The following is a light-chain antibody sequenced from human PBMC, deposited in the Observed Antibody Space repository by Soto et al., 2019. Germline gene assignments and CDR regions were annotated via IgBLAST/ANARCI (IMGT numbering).Light chain of an antibody. CDR3: QSYDISLSGYV. CDR1: TSNVGAGYD. Sequence: QSVLTQPPSVSGAPGQGVTISCTGSTSNVGAGYDVHWYQQLPGTAPKLLIFGSRNRPSGVPDRISASKSGTSASLAISGLQAEDEAEYYCQSYDISLSGYVFGTGTKVTVL. CDR2: GSR. V-gene: IGLV1-40*01. J-gene: IGLJ1*01.